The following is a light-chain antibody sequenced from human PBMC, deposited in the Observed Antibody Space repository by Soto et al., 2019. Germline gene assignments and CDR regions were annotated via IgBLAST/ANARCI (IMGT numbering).Light chain of an antibody. V-gene: IGLV4-69*01. CDR2: VNSDGSH. J-gene: IGLJ7*01. CDR3: QTWGTGIPVV. CDR1: SGHISNA. Sequence: QSVLTQSPSASASLGASVKLTCTLSSGHISNAIAWHQQKPGKGPRFLMNVNSDGSHIKGDGIPDRFSGSSSGAERYLIISSLQSEDEADYYCQTWGTGIPVVFGGGTQLTVL.